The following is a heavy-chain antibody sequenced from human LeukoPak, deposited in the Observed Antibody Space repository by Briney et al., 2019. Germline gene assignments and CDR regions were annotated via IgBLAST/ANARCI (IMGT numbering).Heavy chain of an antibody. CDR3: ARHIPDYFDY. J-gene: IGHJ4*02. Sequence: KPSETLSLTCTVSGGSISNKYWSWIRQPPGKGLEWIGYIYYSGSTNYNPSLKSRVTISVDTSKNQFSLKLSSVTAADTAVYYCARHIPDYFDYWGQGTLVTVSS. D-gene: IGHD2-2*02. CDR2: IYYSGST. V-gene: IGHV4-59*01. CDR1: GGSISNKY.